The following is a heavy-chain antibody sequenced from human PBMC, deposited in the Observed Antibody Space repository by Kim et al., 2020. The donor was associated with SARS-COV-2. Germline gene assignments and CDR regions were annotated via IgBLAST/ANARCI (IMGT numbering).Heavy chain of an antibody. CDR3: AKDGQQQLVLGVLGY. D-gene: IGHD6-13*01. Sequence: DSVKGRFTISRDNSKNTLYLQMNSLRAEDTAVYYCAKDGQQQLVLGVLGYWGQGTLVTVSS. J-gene: IGHJ4*02. V-gene: IGHV3-23*01.